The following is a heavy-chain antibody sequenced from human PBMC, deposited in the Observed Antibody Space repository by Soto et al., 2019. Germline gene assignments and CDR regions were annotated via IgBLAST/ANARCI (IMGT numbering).Heavy chain of an antibody. V-gene: IGHV3-23*01. D-gene: IGHD6-13*01. CDR3: AKDLLPGYSSSWLPYYFDY. Sequence: EVQLLESGGGLVQPGGSLRLSCAASGFTFSSYAMSWVRQAPGKGLEWVSAISGSGGSTYYADSVKGRFTISRDNSKNTLYLQMNSLRAEDTAVYYCAKDLLPGYSSSWLPYYFDYWGQGTLVTVSS. CDR2: ISGSGGST. J-gene: IGHJ4*02. CDR1: GFTFSSYA.